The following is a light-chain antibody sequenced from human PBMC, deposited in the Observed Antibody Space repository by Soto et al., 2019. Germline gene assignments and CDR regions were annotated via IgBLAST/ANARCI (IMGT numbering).Light chain of an antibody. CDR1: HSLLHSNSYNY. J-gene: IGKJ5*01. CDR2: LGS. CDR3: MQPLHLPIT. Sequence: DIVMTQSPRSLPGTPVEPASISFIASHSLLHSNSYNYLDWYLQKPGQSPQLLIYLGSIRASGVSDRFSGSGSGTDFTLTISRVEAEDAGVYYCMQPLHLPITFGQGTRLEI. V-gene: IGKV2-28*01.